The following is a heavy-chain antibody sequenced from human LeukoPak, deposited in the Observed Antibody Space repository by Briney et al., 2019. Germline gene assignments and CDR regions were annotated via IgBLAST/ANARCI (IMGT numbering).Heavy chain of an antibody. Sequence: GGSLRLSCAASGFTFSNYWMSWVRQAPGKGLEWVANIKQDGSEKYSVDSVKGRFTISRDNAKNSLYLQMNSLRPEDTALYYCAKGFLYYYYYGVDVWGQGTTVTVSS. CDR2: IKQDGSEK. D-gene: IGHD2-21*01. CDR3: AKGFLYYYYYGVDV. J-gene: IGHJ6*02. CDR1: GFTFSNYW. V-gene: IGHV3-7*03.